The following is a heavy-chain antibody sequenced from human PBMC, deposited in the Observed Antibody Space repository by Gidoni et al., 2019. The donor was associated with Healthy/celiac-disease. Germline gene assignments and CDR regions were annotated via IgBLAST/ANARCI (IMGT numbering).Heavy chain of an antibody. V-gene: IGHV4-4*02. CDR3: ARATEYDFWSGPTYHFDY. J-gene: IGHJ4*02. D-gene: IGHD3-3*01. CDR1: GGSISSSNW. CDR2: IYHSGST. Sequence: QVQLQESGPGLVKPSGTLSLTCAVSGGSISSSNWWSWVRQPPGKGLEWIGEIYHSGSTNYNPSLKSRVTISVDKSKNQFSLKLSSVTAADTAVYYCARATEYDFWSGPTYHFDYWGQGTLVTVSS.